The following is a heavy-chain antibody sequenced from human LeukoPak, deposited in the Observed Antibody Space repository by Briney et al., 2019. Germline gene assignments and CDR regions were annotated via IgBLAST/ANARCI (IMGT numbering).Heavy chain of an antibody. CDR3: AKRATIVLMVYAIDWFDY. CDR2: ISGSGGST. D-gene: IGHD2-8*01. V-gene: IGHV3-23*01. J-gene: IGHJ4*02. Sequence: GGSLRLSCAASGFTFSSYAMSWVRQAPGKGLKWVSAISGSGGSTYYADSVKGRFTISRDNSKNTLYLQMNSLRAEDTAVYYCAKRATIVLMVYAIDWFDYWGQGTLVTVSS. CDR1: GFTFSSYA.